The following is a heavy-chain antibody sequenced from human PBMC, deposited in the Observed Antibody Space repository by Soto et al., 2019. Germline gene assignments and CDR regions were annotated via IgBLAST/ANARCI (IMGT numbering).Heavy chain of an antibody. CDR1: GFIFSSYS. Sequence: EVQLVESGGGLVKPGGSLRLSCAASGFIFSSYSMNWVRQAPGKGLEWVSSISPRSDYIYFADSMRGRFTISRDNAQNSLYVHMNNLRAEATAVYHCARVSGTLERYSDLDYWGQGTLVTVSS. V-gene: IGHV3-21*06. D-gene: IGHD3-10*01. CDR3: ARVSGTLERYSDLDY. J-gene: IGHJ4*02. CDR2: ISPRSDYI.